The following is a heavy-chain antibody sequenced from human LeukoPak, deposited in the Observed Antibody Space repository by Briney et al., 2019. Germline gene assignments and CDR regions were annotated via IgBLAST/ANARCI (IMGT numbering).Heavy chain of an antibody. CDR2: IYYSGST. CDR1: GGSVSSTFDY. CDR3: ARQIIAVNAFDI. Sequence: SETLSLTCTVSGGSVSSTFDYWGWIRQPPGKGLEWIGSIYYSGSTFYNPSLKSQVIISVDTSKNQFSLKLSSVTAADTAVYYCARQIIAVNAFDIWGQGTMVTVSS. D-gene: IGHD2/OR15-2a*01. J-gene: IGHJ3*02. V-gene: IGHV4-39*01.